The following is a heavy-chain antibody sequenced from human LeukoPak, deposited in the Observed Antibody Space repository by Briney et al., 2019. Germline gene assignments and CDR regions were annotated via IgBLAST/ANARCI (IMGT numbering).Heavy chain of an antibody. CDR2: INPNSGGT. J-gene: IGHJ5*02. D-gene: IGHD6-13*01. CDR3: ARGLTLDNAWYRGWFDP. V-gene: IGHV1-2*02. CDR1: GYTFTGYY. Sequence: ASVKVSCKASGYTFTGYYMHWVRQAPGQGLEWMGWINPNSGGTNYAQKFQGRVTMTRDTSISTAYMELSRLRSDDTAVYYCARGLTLDNAWYRGWFDPWGQGSLVIVSS.